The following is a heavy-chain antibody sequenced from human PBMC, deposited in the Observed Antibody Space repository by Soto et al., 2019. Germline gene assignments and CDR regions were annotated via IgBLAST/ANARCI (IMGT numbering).Heavy chain of an antibody. V-gene: IGHV1-18*04. D-gene: IGHD1-7*01. J-gene: IGHJ6*02. CDR2: ISAYNGNT. Sequence: ASVKVSCKASGYTFTSYGISWVRQAPGQGLEWMGWISAYNGNTNYAQKLQGRVTMTTDTSTSTAYMELRSLRSDDTAVYYCAKGLVAWWNYAYGMDVWGQGTTVTVSS. CDR1: GYTFTSYG. CDR3: AKGLVAWWNYAYGMDV.